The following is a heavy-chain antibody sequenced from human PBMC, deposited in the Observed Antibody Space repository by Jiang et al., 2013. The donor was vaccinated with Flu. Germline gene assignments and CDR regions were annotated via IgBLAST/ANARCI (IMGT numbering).Heavy chain of an antibody. V-gene: IGHV4-59*01. CDR3: ARDPRRMSSGWYGTGDSPDAFDI. Sequence: GSGLVKPSETLSLTCTVSGGSISSYYWSWIRQPPGKGLEWIGYIYYSGSTNYNPSLKSRVTISVDTSKNQFSLKLSSVTAADTAVYYCARDPRRMSSGWYGTGDSPDAFDIWGQGTMVTVSS. CDR2: IYYSGST. CDR1: GGSISSYY. D-gene: IGHD6-19*01. J-gene: IGHJ3*02.